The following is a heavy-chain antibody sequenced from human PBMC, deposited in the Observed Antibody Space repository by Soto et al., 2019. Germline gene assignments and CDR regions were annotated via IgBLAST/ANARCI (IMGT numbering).Heavy chain of an antibody. CDR1: GGSINYSY. CDR3: ARVNYGDYYYGMDV. Sequence: SETLSLTCTVSGGSINYSYWTWIRQPPGKGLEWIGYISYTVSANYNASLKSRLTISVDTSKNQFSLKLSSVTAADTALYYCARVNYGDYYYGMDVWGQGTKVAFSS. V-gene: IGHV4-59*01. CDR2: ISYTVSA. J-gene: IGHJ6*02. D-gene: IGHD4-17*01.